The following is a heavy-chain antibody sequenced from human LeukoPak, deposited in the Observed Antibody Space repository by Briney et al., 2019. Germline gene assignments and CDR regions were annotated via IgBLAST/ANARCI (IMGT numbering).Heavy chain of an antibody. J-gene: IGHJ3*02. CDR1: GYTFTSYY. D-gene: IGHD2-15*01. CDR2: INTSGGST. CDR3: AREHTLIVVAATDAFDI. V-gene: IGHV1-46*01. Sequence: GASVKVSFNASGYTFTSYYIHWVRHAPGQGLEWMGVINTSGGSTSYAQKFQGRVTMTRETSTSTVYMELSSLRSEDTAVYYCAREHTLIVVAATDAFDIWGQGTMVTVSS.